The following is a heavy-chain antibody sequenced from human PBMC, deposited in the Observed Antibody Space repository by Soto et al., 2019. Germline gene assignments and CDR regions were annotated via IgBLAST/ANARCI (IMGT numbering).Heavy chain of an antibody. D-gene: IGHD6-13*01. CDR3: ARISKARYSSSRYDYYYMDV. V-gene: IGHV4-59*08. CDR2: IYYSGST. Sequence: PSETLSLTCTVSGGSISSYYWSWIRQPPGKGLEWIGYIYYSGSTNYNPSLKSRVTISVDTSKNQFSLKLSSVTAADTAVYYCARISKARYSSSRYDYYYMDVWGKGTTVTVS. CDR1: GGSISSYY. J-gene: IGHJ6*03.